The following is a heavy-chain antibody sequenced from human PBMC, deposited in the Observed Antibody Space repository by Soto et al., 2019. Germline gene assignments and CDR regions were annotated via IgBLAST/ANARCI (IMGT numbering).Heavy chain of an antibody. D-gene: IGHD3-22*01. CDR3: ARGRTVRNYADDSSDYFYFFDY. Sequence: SETQSLTCTVSGDSISTFYWGWMRQSPGKELEWIGYVYYTGSTNYNPSVMSRVTISVDRSKNQFSLKLTSANAADTAVYYCARGRTVRNYADDSSDYFYFFDYWGQGTQVTVSS. CDR2: VYYTGST. V-gene: IGHV4-59*01. J-gene: IGHJ4*02. CDR1: GDSISTFY.